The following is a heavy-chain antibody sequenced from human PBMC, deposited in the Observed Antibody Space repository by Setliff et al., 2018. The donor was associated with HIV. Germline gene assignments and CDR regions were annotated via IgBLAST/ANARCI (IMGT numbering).Heavy chain of an antibody. V-gene: IGHV3-30*04. CDR3: ARSGYSGYDWNWFDP. CDR2: ISYDGNNK. J-gene: IGHJ5*02. D-gene: IGHD5-12*01. Sequence: GESLKISCAASGFTFSSYSMHWVRQAPGKGLEWVSFISYDGNNKYYVDSVKGRFTISRDNSKNTLYLQMNSLGAEDTAVYYCARSGYSGYDWNWFDPWGQGTLVTVSS. CDR1: GFTFSSYS.